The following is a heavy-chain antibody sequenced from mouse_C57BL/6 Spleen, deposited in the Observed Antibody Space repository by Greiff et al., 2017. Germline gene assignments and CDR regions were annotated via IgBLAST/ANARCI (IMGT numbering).Heavy chain of an antibody. J-gene: IGHJ2*01. V-gene: IGHV1-66*01. CDR1: GYSFTSYY. CDR2: IYPGSGNT. D-gene: IGHD2-3*01. Sequence: QVQLQQSGPELVKPGASVKISCKASGYSFTSYYIHWVKQRPGQGLEWIGWIYPGSGNTKYNEKFKGKATLMADTSSSTAYMQLSSLTSEDSAVYYCASRLYDGYYFDYWGQGTTLTVSS. CDR3: ASRLYDGYYFDY.